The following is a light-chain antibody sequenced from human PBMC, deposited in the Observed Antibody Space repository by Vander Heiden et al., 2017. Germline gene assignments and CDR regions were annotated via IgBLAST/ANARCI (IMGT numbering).Light chain of an antibody. V-gene: IGLV1-40*01. CDR2: GNN. J-gene: IGLJ2*01. Sequence: QSVLTQPPSVSGAPGQRVTISCTGSSSNIGAGYDVHGYQQLPGTAPKFLIYGNNNRPSGVPDRFSGSKSGTSASLAITGLQTEDEADYYCQSYDSSLSGSIFGGGTKLTVL. CDR3: QSYDSSLSGSI. CDR1: SSNIGAGYD.